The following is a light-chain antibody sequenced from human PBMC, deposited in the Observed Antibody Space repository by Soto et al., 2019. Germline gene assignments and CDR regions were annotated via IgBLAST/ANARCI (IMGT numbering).Light chain of an antibody. CDR3: QSYDNSLSAYV. CDR2: GNI. J-gene: IGLJ1*01. Sequence: QSALTQPPSVSGAPGQRVTLSCTGRSSNIGAGYDVHWYQQLPGTAPKVLIYGNINRPSGVPDRFSGSKSGTSASLAITGLQAEDEADYYCQSYDNSLSAYVFGPGTKVTVL. CDR1: SSNIGAGYD. V-gene: IGLV1-40*01.